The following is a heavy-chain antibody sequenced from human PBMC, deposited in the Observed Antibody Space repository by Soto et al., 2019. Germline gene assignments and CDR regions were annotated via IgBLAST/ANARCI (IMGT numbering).Heavy chain of an antibody. CDR2: IYSGGST. J-gene: IGHJ6*02. CDR1: GFTVSSNY. CDR3: AREAGGDYGMDV. V-gene: IGHV3-66*01. D-gene: IGHD1-26*01. Sequence: GGSLRLSCAASGFTVSSNYMSWVRQAPGKGLEWVSVIYSGGSTYYADSVKGRFTISRDNSKNTLYLQMNSLRAEDTAVYYCAREAGGDYGMDVWGQGTTVTVSS.